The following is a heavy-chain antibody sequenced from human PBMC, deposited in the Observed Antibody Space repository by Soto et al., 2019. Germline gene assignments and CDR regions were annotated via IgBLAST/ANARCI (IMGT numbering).Heavy chain of an antibody. D-gene: IGHD4-17*01. V-gene: IGHV4-30-2*01. J-gene: IGHJ6*02. CDR3: ARLSTTVTTSNYSGMDV. CDR2: IYHSGST. Sequence: SETLSLTCAVSGGSISSGGYSWGWIRQPPGKGLEWIGYIYHSGSTYYNPSLKIRVTISVDRPTNQFSLKLSSVTAADTAVYYCARLSTTVTTSNYSGMDVWGQGTTVTVSS. CDR1: GGSISSGGYS.